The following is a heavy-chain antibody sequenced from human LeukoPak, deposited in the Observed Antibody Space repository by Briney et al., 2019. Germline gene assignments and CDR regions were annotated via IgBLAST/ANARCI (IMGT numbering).Heavy chain of an antibody. Sequence: SETLSLTCTVSGGSISSYYWSWIRQPPGKGLEWIGYIHYSGSTNYNPSLKSRATISVDTSKNQFSLKLNSVTAADTAVYYCASYIAASGLYYFDYWGQGTQVTVSS. CDR3: ASYIAASGLYYFDY. CDR1: GGSISSYY. V-gene: IGHV4-59*01. D-gene: IGHD6-13*01. J-gene: IGHJ4*02. CDR2: IHYSGST.